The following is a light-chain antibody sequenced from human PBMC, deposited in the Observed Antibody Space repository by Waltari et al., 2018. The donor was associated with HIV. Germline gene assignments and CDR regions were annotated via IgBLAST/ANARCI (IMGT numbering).Light chain of an antibody. CDR3: QSFDTDNHVI. V-gene: IGLV6-57*01. CDR1: SGSIASNY. J-gene: IGLJ2*01. Sequence: NFMLTQPHSVSESPGKTVTLSCTRNSGSIASNYVQWFQQRPDPSPFTLIFEDVRRPSGVPDRFSGSIDRSSNSASLTISALKTEDEADYYCQSFDTDNHVIFGGGTKLTVL. CDR2: EDV.